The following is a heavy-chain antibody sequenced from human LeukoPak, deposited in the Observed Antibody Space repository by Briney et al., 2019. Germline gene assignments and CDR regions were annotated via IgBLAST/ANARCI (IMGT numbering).Heavy chain of an antibody. D-gene: IGHD2-2*01. V-gene: IGHV4-59*12. CDR1: GGSISSYY. Sequence: NTSETLSLTRTVSGGSISSYYWSWIRQPPVKGLEWIGYIYYSGSTNYNPSLKSRVTISVDTSKNQFSLKLSSVTAADTAVYYCARIYYGTTSRPFDYWGQGTLVTVSS. CDR2: IYYSGST. J-gene: IGHJ4*02. CDR3: ARIYYGTTSRPFDY.